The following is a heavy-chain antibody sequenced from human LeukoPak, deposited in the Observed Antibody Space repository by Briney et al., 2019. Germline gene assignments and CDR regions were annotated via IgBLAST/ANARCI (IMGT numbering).Heavy chain of an antibody. D-gene: IGHD2-2*01. CDR3: ASYYCSSTSCYPRFDY. CDR2: ISGSGGST. CDR1: GFTFSSYA. Sequence: GGSLRLSCAASGFTFSSYAMSWVRRAPGKGLEWVSAISGSGGSTYYADSVKGRFTISRDNSKNTLYLQMNSLRAEDTAVYYCASYYCSSTSCYPRFDYWGQGTLVTVSS. V-gene: IGHV3-23*01. J-gene: IGHJ4*02.